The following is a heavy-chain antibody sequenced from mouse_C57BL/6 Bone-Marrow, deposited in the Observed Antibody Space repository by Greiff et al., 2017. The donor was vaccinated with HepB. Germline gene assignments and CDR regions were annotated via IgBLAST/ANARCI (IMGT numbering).Heavy chain of an antibody. CDR2: IYPRSGNT. J-gene: IGHJ4*01. CDR3: ARNYYDSYAMDY. CDR1: GYTFTSYG. D-gene: IGHD2-1*01. V-gene: IGHV1-81*01. Sequence: VKLVESGAELARPGASVKLSCKASGYTFTSYGISWVKQRTGQGLEWIGEIYPRSGNTYYNEKFKGKATLTADKSSSTAYMELRSLTSEDSAVYFCARNYYDSYAMDYWGQGTSVTVSS.